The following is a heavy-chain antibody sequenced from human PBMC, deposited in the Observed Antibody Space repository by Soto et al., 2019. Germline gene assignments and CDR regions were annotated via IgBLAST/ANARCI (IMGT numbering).Heavy chain of an antibody. Sequence: PSETLSLTCTVSGGSISSGDYYWSWIRQPPGKGLEWIGYIYYSGSTYYNPSLKSRVTISVDTSKNQFSLKLSSVTAADTAVYYCARGAYDSSVHDAFDIWGQGTMVTVSS. CDR2: IYYSGST. CDR1: GGSISSGDYY. D-gene: IGHD3-22*01. J-gene: IGHJ3*02. V-gene: IGHV4-30-4*01. CDR3: ARGAYDSSVHDAFDI.